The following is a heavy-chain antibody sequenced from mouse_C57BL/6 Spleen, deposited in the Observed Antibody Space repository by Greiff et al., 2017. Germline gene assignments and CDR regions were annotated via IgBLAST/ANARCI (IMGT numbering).Heavy chain of an antibody. Sequence: VQLQQSGPELVKPGASVKIPCKASGYTFTDYNMDWVKQSHGKSLEWIGDINPNNGGTIYNQKFKGKATLTVDKSSSTAYMELRSLTSEDTAVYYCARKGYYGSSYWYFDVWGTGTTVTVSS. J-gene: IGHJ1*03. CDR1: GYTFTDYN. CDR2: INPNNGGT. V-gene: IGHV1-18*01. D-gene: IGHD1-1*01. CDR3: ARKGYYGSSYWYFDV.